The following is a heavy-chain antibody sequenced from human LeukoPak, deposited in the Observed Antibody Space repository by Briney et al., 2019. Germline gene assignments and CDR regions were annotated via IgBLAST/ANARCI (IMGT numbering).Heavy chain of an antibody. CDR3: ARDDCSSTSCYTGAYYYYHYMDV. J-gene: IGHJ6*03. Sequence: PGGSLRLSCAASGFTFSSYGMHWVRQAPGKGLEWVAVIWYDGSNKYYADSVKGRFTISRDNSKNTLYLQMNSLRAEDTAVYYCARDDCSSTSCYTGAYYYYHYMDVWGKGTTVTVSS. CDR2: IWYDGSNK. V-gene: IGHV3-33*01. D-gene: IGHD2-2*02. CDR1: GFTFSSYG.